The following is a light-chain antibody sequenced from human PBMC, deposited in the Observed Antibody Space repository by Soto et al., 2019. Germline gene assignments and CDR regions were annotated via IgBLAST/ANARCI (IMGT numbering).Light chain of an antibody. Sequence: IVLTHSPATLSVSPGERATLSCRASQSVSSYLAWYQQKPGQAPRLLIYDASNRATGIPARFSGSGSGTDFTLTISSLEPEDFAVYYCQQRSNWPITFGQGTRLEV. CDR2: DAS. CDR1: QSVSSY. V-gene: IGKV3-11*01. J-gene: IGKJ5*01. CDR3: QQRSNWPIT.